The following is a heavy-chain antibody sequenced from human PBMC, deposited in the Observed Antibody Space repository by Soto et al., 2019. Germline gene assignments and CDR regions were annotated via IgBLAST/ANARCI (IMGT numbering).Heavy chain of an antibody. D-gene: IGHD6-19*01. CDR2: ISYDGNNK. J-gene: IGHJ4*02. CDR1: GFTLSSYG. V-gene: IGHV3-30*18. CDR3: AKGPYTSGWFFDC. Sequence: GGSLRLSCAASGFTLSSYGIHWVRQAPGKGLEWVAVISYDGNNKYYADSVKGRFTISRDNSKNTLYLQMNSLRAEDTAVYYCAKGPYTSGWFFDCWGQGTLVTVSS.